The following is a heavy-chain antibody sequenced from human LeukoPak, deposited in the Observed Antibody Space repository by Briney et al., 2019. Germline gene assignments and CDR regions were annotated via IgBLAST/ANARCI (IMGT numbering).Heavy chain of an antibody. CDR1: GFTFSSYA. J-gene: IGHJ4*02. CDR3: ANRGDFWSGFTRGFDY. CDR2: ISGSGGST. V-gene: IGHV3-23*01. D-gene: IGHD3-3*01. Sequence: GGSLRLSCAASGFTFSSYAMSWVRQAPGKGLECVSAISGSGGSTYYADSVKGRFTISRDNSKNTLYLQMNSLRAEDTAVYYCANRGDFWSGFTRGFDYWGQGTLVTVTS.